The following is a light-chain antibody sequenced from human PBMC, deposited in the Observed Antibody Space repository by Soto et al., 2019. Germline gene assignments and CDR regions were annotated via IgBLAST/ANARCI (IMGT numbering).Light chain of an antibody. CDR3: EQRGNWSLYT. J-gene: IGKJ2*01. CDR1: QSVSSY. Sequence: EIVLTQSPATLSLSPGERATLSCRASQSVSSYLAWYQQKPGQAPRLLIYGASNRATGIPARFSGSGSGTYFSLTITSLEPEDFAVYYCEQRGNWSLYTFGQGTKLEIK. V-gene: IGKV3-11*01. CDR2: GAS.